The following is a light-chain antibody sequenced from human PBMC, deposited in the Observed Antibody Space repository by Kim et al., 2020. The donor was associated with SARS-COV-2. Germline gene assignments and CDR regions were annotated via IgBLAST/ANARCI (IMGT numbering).Light chain of an antibody. CDR3: QAWDSSTALV. V-gene: IGLV3-1*01. J-gene: IGLJ3*02. Sequence: SYELTQPPSVSVSPGQTASITCSGDKLGDKYACWYQQKPGQPPVLVIYQDSKRPSGIPERFSGSNSGNTATLTISGTQAMDEADYYCQAWDSSTALVFGG. CDR1: KLGDKY. CDR2: QDS.